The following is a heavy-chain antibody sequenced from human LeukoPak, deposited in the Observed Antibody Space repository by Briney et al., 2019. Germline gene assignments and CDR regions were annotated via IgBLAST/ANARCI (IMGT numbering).Heavy chain of an antibody. CDR3: ARGGANFFDF. CDR1: GFTFSSYA. D-gene: IGHD2-8*01. V-gene: IGHV3-30-3*01. Sequence: PGGSLRLSCAASGFTFSSYAMSWFRQAPGKGLEWVAVISYDGSNIQYADSVKGRFTISRDNSKNTVYLQMNSLRGEDTAVYYCARGGANFFDFWGQGALVTVSS. CDR2: ISYDGSNI. J-gene: IGHJ4*02.